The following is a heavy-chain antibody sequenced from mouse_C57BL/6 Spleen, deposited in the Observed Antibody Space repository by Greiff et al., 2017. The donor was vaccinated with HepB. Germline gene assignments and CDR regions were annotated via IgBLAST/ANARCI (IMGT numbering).Heavy chain of an antibody. CDR2: FYPGSGSI. CDR1: GYTFTEYT. CDR3: ARHEDGSSSLDY. J-gene: IGHJ2*01. V-gene: IGHV1-62-2*01. D-gene: IGHD1-1*01. Sequence: VQLQQPGAELVRPGSSVKLSCKASGYTFTEYTIHWVKQRSGQGLEWIGWFYPGSGSIKYNEKFKDKATLTADKSSSTVYMELSRLTSEDSAVYFCARHEDGSSSLDYWGQGTTLTVSS.